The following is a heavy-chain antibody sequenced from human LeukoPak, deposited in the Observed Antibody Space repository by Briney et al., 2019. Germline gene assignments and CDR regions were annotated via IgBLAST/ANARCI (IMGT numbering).Heavy chain of an antibody. V-gene: IGHV4-4*02. D-gene: IGHD5-24*01. Sequence: SETLSLTCAVSGGSISSSNWWSWVRQPPGKGLEWIGEIYHSGSTNYNPSLKSRVTISVDKSKNQFSLKLISVTAADTAVYYCARDQGDGYNYHYYGMDVWGQGTTATVSS. CDR3: ARDQGDGYNYHYYGMDV. CDR2: IYHSGST. CDR1: GGSISSSNW. J-gene: IGHJ6*02.